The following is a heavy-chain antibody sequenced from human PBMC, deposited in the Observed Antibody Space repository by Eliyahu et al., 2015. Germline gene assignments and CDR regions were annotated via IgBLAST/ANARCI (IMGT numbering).Heavy chain of an antibody. CDR2: IYPGDSDT. CDR1: GYSFTSYW. CDR3: ARPAWEAFYFDF. V-gene: IGHV5-51*01. J-gene: IGHJ4*02. D-gene: IGHD1-26*01. Sequence: EVQLVQSGAEVKKPGESLKISCKVSGYSFTSYWXGWVRQMPGKDLXWVGIIYPGDSDTRYSPSFQGHVTISADKSISTAYLQWSSLKASDTAMYYCARPAWEAFYFDFWGQGTLVTVSS.